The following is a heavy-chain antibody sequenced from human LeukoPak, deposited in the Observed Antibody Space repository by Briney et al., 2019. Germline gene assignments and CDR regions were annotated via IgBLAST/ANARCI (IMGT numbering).Heavy chain of an antibody. Sequence: GGSLRLSCAASGFTVSSNYMSWVRQAPGKGLEWVSVIYSGGSTYYADSVKGRFTISRHNSKNTLYLQMNSLRAEDTAVYYCARVPGDYAYYGMDVWGQGTTVTVSS. CDR3: ARVPGDYAYYGMDV. J-gene: IGHJ6*02. CDR2: IYSGGST. V-gene: IGHV3-53*04. CDR1: GFTVSSNY.